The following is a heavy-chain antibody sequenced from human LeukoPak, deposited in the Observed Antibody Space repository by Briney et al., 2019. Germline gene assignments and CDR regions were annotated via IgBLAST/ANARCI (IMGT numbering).Heavy chain of an antibody. Sequence: ASVKVSCKASGYTFTSYYMHWVRQAPGQGLEWMGIINPSGGSTSYAQKFQGRVTMARDTSTSTVYMELSSLRSEDTAVYYCARALWSGYYWSYGGQGTLVTVSS. V-gene: IGHV1-46*03. CDR2: INPSGGST. CDR1: GYTFTSYY. D-gene: IGHD3-3*01. CDR3: ARALWSGYYWSY. J-gene: IGHJ4*02.